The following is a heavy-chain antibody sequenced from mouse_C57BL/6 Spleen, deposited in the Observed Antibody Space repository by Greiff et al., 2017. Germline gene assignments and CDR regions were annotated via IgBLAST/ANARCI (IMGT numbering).Heavy chain of an antibody. CDR3: AREANYFDY. D-gene: IGHD1-2*01. CDR1: GFTFSSYA. Sequence: EVQLVESGGGLVKPGGSLKLSCAASGFTFSSYAMSWVRQTPEKRLEWVATISDGGSYTYYPDNVKGRFPISRDNAKNNLYLQMSHLKSEDTAMYYCAREANYFDYWGQGTTLTVSS. V-gene: IGHV5-4*01. CDR2: ISDGGSYT. J-gene: IGHJ2*01.